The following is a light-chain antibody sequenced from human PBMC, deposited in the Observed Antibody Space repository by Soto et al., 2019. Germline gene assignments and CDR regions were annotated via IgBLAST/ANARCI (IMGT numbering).Light chain of an antibody. V-gene: IGKV1-17*03. CDR3: LQHNSYPRT. CDR2: GAS. Sequence: DIQMTHSPSAISASVGDRVTITCRASQGIGNYLAWFQQKPGKVPKRLIYGASNLQSGVPSRFSGSGSGTESTLTISSLQPEDFVTYYCLQHNSYPRTFGQGTKVDIK. J-gene: IGKJ1*01. CDR1: QGIGNY.